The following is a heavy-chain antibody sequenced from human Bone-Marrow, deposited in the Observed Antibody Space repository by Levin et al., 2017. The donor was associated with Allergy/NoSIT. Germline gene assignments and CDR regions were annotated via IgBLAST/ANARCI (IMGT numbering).Heavy chain of an antibody. D-gene: IGHD5-18*01. Sequence: SVKVSCKASGGTFSSYAISWVRQAPGQGLEWMGRIIPILGIANYAQKFQGRVTITADKSTSTAYMELSSLRSEDTAVYYCARVLRRRSGYSYGYSNVRGDDAFDIWGQGTMVTVSS. J-gene: IGHJ3*02. V-gene: IGHV1-69*04. CDR1: GGTFSSYA. CDR2: IIPILGIA. CDR3: ARVLRRRSGYSYGYSNVRGDDAFDI.